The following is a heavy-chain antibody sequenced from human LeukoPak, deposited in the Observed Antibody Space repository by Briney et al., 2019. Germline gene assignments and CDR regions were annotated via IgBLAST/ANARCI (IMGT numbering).Heavy chain of an antibody. V-gene: IGHV3-7*03. CDR2: INQDGSEG. D-gene: IGHD2-2*01. CDR3: ARFLDCSSTSCYYSYYYYMDV. J-gene: IGHJ6*03. Sequence: GGSLRLSCAASGFTFKYYWMTWVRQAPGKGLEWVANINQDGSEGYYVDSVKGRFTVSRDNARDSLYLQMNSLRAEDTALYYCARFLDCSSTSCYYSYYYYMDVWGKGTTVTVSS. CDR1: GFTFKYYW.